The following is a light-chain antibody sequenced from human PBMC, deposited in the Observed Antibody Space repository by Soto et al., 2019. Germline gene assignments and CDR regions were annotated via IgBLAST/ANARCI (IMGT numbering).Light chain of an antibody. CDR3: QQYGGSPFT. CDR1: QSVSSTY. Sequence: EIVLTQSPGTLSLSPGERATLSYRASQSVSSTYLGWYQQKPGQAPRLLIYGASSRATGIPDRFSGSGSGTDFTLTISRLEPEDFAMYYCQQYGGSPFTFGQGTKLEIK. J-gene: IGKJ2*01. CDR2: GAS. V-gene: IGKV3-20*01.